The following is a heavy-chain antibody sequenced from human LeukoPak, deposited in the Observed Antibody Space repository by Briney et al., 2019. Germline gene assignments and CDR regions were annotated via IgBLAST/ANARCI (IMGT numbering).Heavy chain of an antibody. J-gene: IGHJ4*02. CDR1: GFTVSSNY. CDR3: ARFSAIQLWFGFDY. V-gene: IGHV3-53*01. CDR2: IYSGGST. Sequence: GGSLRLSCAASGFTVSSNYMSWVRQAPGKGLEWVSVIYSGGSTYYADSVKGRFTIPRDNSKNTLYLQMNSLRAEDTAVYYCARFSAIQLWFGFDYWGQGTLVTVSS. D-gene: IGHD5-18*01.